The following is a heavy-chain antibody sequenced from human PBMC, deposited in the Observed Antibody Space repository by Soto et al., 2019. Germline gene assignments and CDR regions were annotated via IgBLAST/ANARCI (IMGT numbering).Heavy chain of an antibody. CDR1: GFTFSYYS. CDR3: ARDQDAFDI. Sequence: EVPLVESGGGLVKPGGSLRLSCAASGFTFSYYSMIWVRQAPGKGLEWVSCISSSSSHIYYADSVKGRFTISRDNAKNSLYLQMNSLRAADTAVYYCARDQDAFDIWGQGTMVTVSS. J-gene: IGHJ3*02. V-gene: IGHV3-21*02. CDR2: ISSSSSHI.